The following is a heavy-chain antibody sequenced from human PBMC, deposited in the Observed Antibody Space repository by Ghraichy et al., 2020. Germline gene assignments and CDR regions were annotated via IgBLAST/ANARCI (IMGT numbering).Heavy chain of an antibody. CDR3: ARPSNYAFDY. Sequence: GGSLRLSCAASGFTFSSYWMHWVRQAPGKGLVWVSRIKSDGSSTSYADSVKGRFTVSRDNDKNTLYLQMNSLRAEDTAVYYCARPSNYAFDYWGQGTPVTVSS. CDR2: IKSDGSST. D-gene: IGHD4-11*01. J-gene: IGHJ4*02. CDR1: GFTFSSYW. V-gene: IGHV3-74*01.